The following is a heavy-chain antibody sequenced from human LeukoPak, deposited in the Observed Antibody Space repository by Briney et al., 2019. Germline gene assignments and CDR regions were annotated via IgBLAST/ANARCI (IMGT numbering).Heavy chain of an antibody. CDR1: GYTFTSHY. D-gene: IGHD3-10*01. Sequence: ASVKVSCKASGYTFTSHYVHWVRQAPGQGLEWMGIINPSGGSTSYAQTLQGRVTMTRDTSTDTVYMELSSLRSEDTAVYYCATTGLLLWFGELLPWGAFDIWGQGTMVTVSS. CDR2: INPSGGST. V-gene: IGHV1-46*04. CDR3: ATTGLLLWFGELLPWGAFDI. J-gene: IGHJ3*02.